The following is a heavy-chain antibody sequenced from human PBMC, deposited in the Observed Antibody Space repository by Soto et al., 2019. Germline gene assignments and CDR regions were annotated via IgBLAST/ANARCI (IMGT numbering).Heavy chain of an antibody. Sequence: SVKVSCKASGGTFSSYAISWVRQAPGQGLEWMGGIIPIFGTANYAQKFQGRVTITADESTSTAYMELSSLRSEDTAVYYCARKIGMATSLRVGYYFDYWGQGTLVTVSS. CDR2: IIPIFGTA. D-gene: IGHD5-12*01. CDR1: GGTFSSYA. J-gene: IGHJ4*02. CDR3: ARKIGMATSLRVGYYFDY. V-gene: IGHV1-69*13.